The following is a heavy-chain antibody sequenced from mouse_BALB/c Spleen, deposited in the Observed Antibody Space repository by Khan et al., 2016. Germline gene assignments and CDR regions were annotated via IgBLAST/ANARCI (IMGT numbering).Heavy chain of an antibody. Sequence: EVQLVESGGGLVLPKGSLKLSCAASGFTFSTYAMNWVRQAPGKGLEWVARIRSKSNNYATYYDDSLKDRFTISRDDSRGMVYLQMNNLKTEDTARYYCVRPPYDYDPAWFAYWGQGTLVTVST. V-gene: IGHV10-1*02. CDR1: GFTFSTYA. CDR3: VRPPYDYDPAWFAY. D-gene: IGHD2-4*01. CDR2: IRSKSNNYAT. J-gene: IGHJ3*01.